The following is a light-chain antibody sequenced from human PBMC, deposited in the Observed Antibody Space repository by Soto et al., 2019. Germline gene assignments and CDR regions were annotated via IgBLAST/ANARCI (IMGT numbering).Light chain of an antibody. CDR1: QGITNY. Sequence: DIQMTQSPPSLSASVGDRVTITCRASQGITNYFAWYQQKPGKVPKLLIYAVSTLHSGVPSRFSGSGSGTDFTLTISSLQPEDIATYYCQEYNSALGKYTFGPGTKLEIK. CDR2: AVS. V-gene: IGKV1-27*01. CDR3: QEYNSALGKYT. J-gene: IGKJ2*01.